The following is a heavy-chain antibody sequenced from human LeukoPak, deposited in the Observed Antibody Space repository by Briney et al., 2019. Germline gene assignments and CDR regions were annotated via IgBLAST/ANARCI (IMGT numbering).Heavy chain of an antibody. CDR1: GGSISNYY. D-gene: IGHD1-26*01. V-gene: IGHV4-59*01. Sequence: SETLSLTCTVSGGSISNYYWSWIRQPPGKGLEWIGYIYYTGSTNYNPSLKRRVTISLNTSKNQFSLKLSSVTAADTAVYYCASLSGSYYASDYWGQGTLVTVSS. J-gene: IGHJ4*02. CDR2: IYYTGST. CDR3: ASLSGSYYASDY.